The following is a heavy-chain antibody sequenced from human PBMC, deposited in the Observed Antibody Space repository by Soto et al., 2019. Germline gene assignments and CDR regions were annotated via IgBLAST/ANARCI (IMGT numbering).Heavy chain of an antibody. D-gene: IGHD3-16*01. CDR1: GFTFSSYS. CDR2: ISSTSHTI. V-gene: IGHV3-48*02. CDR3: APEGGGNRLDY. Sequence: EVQLVESGGGLVQPGGSLRLSCAASGFTFSSYSMNWVRQAPGKGLEWVSYISSTSHTIYYADSVKGRFTISKDNAKNSLYLHMNSLRDEDTAVYYCAPEGGGNRLDYWGQGTLVTVS. J-gene: IGHJ4*02.